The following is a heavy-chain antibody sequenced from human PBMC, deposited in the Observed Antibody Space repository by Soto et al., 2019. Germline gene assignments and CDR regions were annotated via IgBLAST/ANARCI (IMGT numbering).Heavy chain of an antibody. CDR3: AKPASMTIRDGFDH. CDR1: GFTFSSYA. J-gene: IGHJ4*02. D-gene: IGHD4-17*01. CDR2: ISGSGSNP. Sequence: EVQVLESGGGLVQPGGSLRLSCAASGFTFSSYAMSWVRQAPGQGLEWVSAISGSGSNPYYADSVKGRFTISRDNSKKPLYLQMNSLRAEDTALYYCAKPASMTIRDGFDHWGQGTLVTVSS. V-gene: IGHV3-23*01.